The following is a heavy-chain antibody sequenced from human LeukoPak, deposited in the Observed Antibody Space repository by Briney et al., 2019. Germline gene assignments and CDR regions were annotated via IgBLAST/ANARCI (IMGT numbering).Heavy chain of an antibody. J-gene: IGHJ5*02. CDR2: IYYSGST. V-gene: IGHV4-59*01. CDR3: ARSYSSGSNWFDP. CDR1: GGSFSGYY. D-gene: IGHD6-19*01. Sequence: SETLSLTCAVYGGSFSGYYWSWIRQPPGKGLEWIGYIYYSGSTNYNPSLKSRVTISVDTSKNQFSLKLSSVTAADTAVYYCARSYSSGSNWFDPWGQGTLVTVSS.